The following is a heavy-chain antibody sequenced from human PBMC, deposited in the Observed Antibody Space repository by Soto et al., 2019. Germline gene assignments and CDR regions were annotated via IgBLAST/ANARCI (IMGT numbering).Heavy chain of an antibody. V-gene: IGHV3-30*18. CDR2: LSYDGSNK. CDR3: AKHPEPYDILTGYYNPPPRWFDP. D-gene: IGHD3-9*01. Sequence: SLRLSCAASGFTFSSYGMHWVRQAPGKGLEWVAVLSYDGSNKYYADSVKGRFTISRDNSKNTLYLQMNSLRAEDTAVYYCAKHPEPYDILTGYYNPPPRWFDPWGQGTLVTVSS. CDR1: GFTFSSYG. J-gene: IGHJ5*02.